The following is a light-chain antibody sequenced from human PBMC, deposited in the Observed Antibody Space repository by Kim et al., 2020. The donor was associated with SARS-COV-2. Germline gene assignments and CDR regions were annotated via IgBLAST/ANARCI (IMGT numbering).Light chain of an antibody. Sequence: PGERAILSCRASQTIGISFGWYQHKLGQAPRLLIYDAANRAAGIPDRFSGGGSGTDFTLTISSLEPEDFAIYYCQQRNNWPPAVTFGGGTKVDIK. CDR2: DAA. CDR3: QQRNNWPPAVT. J-gene: IGKJ4*01. V-gene: IGKV3-11*01. CDR1: QTIGIS.